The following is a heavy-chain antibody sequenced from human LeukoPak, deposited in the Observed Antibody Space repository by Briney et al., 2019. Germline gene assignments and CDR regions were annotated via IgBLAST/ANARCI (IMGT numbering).Heavy chain of an antibody. Sequence: GGSLRLSCAASGFTFTSCGMSWVRQAPGKGLEWVSTINNSGGRTYNADSVRGRFTISRDNSKNTLYLQMNSLRAEDTAVDYCAKGAFYDILTGYRHKRAFDSWGQGTLVTVPS. D-gene: IGHD3-9*01. V-gene: IGHV3-23*01. J-gene: IGHJ5*01. CDR3: AKGAFYDILTGYRHKRAFDS. CDR1: GFTFTSCG. CDR2: INNSGGRT.